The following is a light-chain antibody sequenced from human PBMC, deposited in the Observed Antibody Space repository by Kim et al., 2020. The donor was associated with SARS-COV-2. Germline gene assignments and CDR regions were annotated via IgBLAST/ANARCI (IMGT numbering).Light chain of an antibody. Sequence: AASIACRSRQSLVYSDGNIYLNWFHQRPGQSPRRLIYKVSNRDSGVPDRVSGSGSGTDFTLQISRVEAEDVGVYYCMQGTHWPFTFGPGTKVDIK. CDR1: QSLVYSDGNIY. J-gene: IGKJ3*01. CDR3: MQGTHWPFT. V-gene: IGKV2-30*01. CDR2: KVS.